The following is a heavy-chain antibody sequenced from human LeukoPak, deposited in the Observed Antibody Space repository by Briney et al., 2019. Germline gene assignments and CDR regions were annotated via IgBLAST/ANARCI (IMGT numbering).Heavy chain of an antibody. J-gene: IGHJ4*02. V-gene: IGHV4-39*01. CDR3: ARQGLWFGELLPY. Sequence: SETLSLTCTVSGGSISSSSYYWGWIRQPPGKGLEWIGSIYYSGSTYYNPSLKSRVTISVDTSKNQFSLKLSSVTAADTAVYYCARQGLWFGELLPYWGQGTLVTVSS. CDR2: IYYSGST. CDR1: GGSISSSSYY. D-gene: IGHD3-10*01.